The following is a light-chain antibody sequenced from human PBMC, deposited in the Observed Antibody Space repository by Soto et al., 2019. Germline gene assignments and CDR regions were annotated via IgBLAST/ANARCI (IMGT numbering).Light chain of an antibody. CDR3: QQRSNWPPEIT. Sequence: EIVLTQSPGTLSLSPGERATLSFRASQSVSISLAWYQQKPGQAPRLLIYDASNRATGVPARFSGSGSGTDFTLTVCSLEPEDFALYYCQQRSNWPPEITFGQGTRLEIK. J-gene: IGKJ5*01. V-gene: IGKV3-11*01. CDR1: QSVSIS. CDR2: DAS.